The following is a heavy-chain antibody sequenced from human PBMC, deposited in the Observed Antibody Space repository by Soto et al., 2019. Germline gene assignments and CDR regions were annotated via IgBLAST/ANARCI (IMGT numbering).Heavy chain of an antibody. CDR1: GFTFSTYS. D-gene: IGHD3-3*01. J-gene: IGHJ6*02. CDR3: ARLLYDFWSGYYRRGPLDV. Sequence: PGGSLRLSCAASGFTFSTYSMNWVRQAPGKGLEWVSYISPSSDAIYYADSVKGRFTISRDNAKNSLYLQMNSLRDEDTAVCYCARLLYDFWSGYYRRGPLDVWGQGTTVTVSS. CDR2: ISPSSDAI. V-gene: IGHV3-48*02.